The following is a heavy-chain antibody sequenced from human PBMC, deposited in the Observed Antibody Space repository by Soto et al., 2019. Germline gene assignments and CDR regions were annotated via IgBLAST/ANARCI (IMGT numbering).Heavy chain of an antibody. Sequence: EVQLLESGGGLVQPGGSLRLSCAASGFTFSSYAMGWVRQAPGKGLEWVSAIGGGGGSTYYADSAKGRFTISRDNSKNTRYLQINSLRAEDTAVYYCAKIAEAVAGTVYGYWGQGTLVTVSS. J-gene: IGHJ4*02. CDR1: GFTFSSYA. V-gene: IGHV3-23*01. CDR2: IGGGGGST. D-gene: IGHD6-19*01. CDR3: AKIAEAVAGTVYGY.